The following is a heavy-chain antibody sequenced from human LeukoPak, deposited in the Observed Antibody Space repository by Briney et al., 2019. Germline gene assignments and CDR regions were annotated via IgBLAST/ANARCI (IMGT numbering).Heavy chain of an antibody. D-gene: IGHD2-2*01. CDR1: GFTSSSHW. J-gene: IGHJ2*01. CDR3: ARVGTAVVPVFHWYFDL. CDR2: IKEDGSEK. Sequence: GGSLRLSCAASGFTSSSHWMSWVRQAPGKGLEWVANIKEDGSEKNYVDSVKGRFTTSRDNAKNSLYLQMNSLRVEDTAVYHCARVGTAVVPVFHWYFDLWGRGTLVTVSS. V-gene: IGHV3-7*01.